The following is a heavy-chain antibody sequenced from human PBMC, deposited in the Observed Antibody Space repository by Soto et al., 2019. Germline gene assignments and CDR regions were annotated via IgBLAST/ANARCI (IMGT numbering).Heavy chain of an antibody. V-gene: IGHV1-18*01. CDR2: INTHNGNT. J-gene: IGHJ6*02. D-gene: IGHD3-10*01. CDR1: GYTFTTYG. CDR3: TREGSAPYYYYGMDA. Sequence: QVQLEQSAPEVKKPGASVKVSCKASGYTFTTYGISWVRQAPGQGLEWLGWINTHNGNTNYAQNLQGRVMMTADTATSTANMELRRLRSDDTAIYYCTREGSAPYYYYGMDAWGQGTTVTVSS.